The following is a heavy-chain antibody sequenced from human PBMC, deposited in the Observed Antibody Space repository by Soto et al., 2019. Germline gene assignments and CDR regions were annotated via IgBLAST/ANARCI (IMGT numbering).Heavy chain of an antibody. D-gene: IGHD1-26*01. CDR3: AGKRVGIGGSDDAFDI. J-gene: IGHJ3*02. CDR1: GFTFSSYG. V-gene: IGHV3-33*08. CDR2: IWYDGSNK. Sequence: GGSLRLSCAASGFTFSSYGMHWVRQAPGKGLEWVAVIWYDGSNKYYADSVKGRFTISRDNSKNTLYLQMNSLRAEDTAVYYCAGKRVGIGGSDDAFDIWGQGTMVTVSS.